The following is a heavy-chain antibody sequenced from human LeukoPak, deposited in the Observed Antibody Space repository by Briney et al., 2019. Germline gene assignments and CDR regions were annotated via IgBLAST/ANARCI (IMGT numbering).Heavy chain of an antibody. CDR2: IYYSGST. Sequence: SETLSLTCTVSGGSISSSSYYWGWIRQPPGKGLEWIGSIYYSGSTYYNPSLKSRVTISVDRSKNQFSLKLSSVTAADTAVYYCASLNYYDSSGRATYFDYWGQGTLVTVSS. D-gene: IGHD3-22*01. CDR3: ASLNYYDSSGRATYFDY. V-gene: IGHV4-39*07. J-gene: IGHJ4*02. CDR1: GGSISSSSYY.